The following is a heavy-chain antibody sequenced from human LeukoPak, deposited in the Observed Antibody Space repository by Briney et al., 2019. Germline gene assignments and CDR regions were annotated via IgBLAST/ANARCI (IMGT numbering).Heavy chain of an antibody. CDR2: IYTSGST. D-gene: IGHD2-2*01. CDR3: ARDGDIVVVPAAIGPRDAFDI. CDR1: GGSISSYY. J-gene: IGHJ3*02. Sequence: PSETLSLTCTVSGGSISSYYWSWIRQPAGKGLEWIGRIYTSGSTNYNPSLKSRVTMSVDTSKNQFSLKLSSVTAADTAVYYCARDGDIVVVPAAIGPRDAFDIWGQGTMVTVSP. V-gene: IGHV4-4*07.